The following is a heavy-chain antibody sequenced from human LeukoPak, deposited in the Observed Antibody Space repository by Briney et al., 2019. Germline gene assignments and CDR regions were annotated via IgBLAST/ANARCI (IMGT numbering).Heavy chain of an antibody. Sequence: PSETLSLTCTVSGGSISSYYWSWIRQPPGKGLEWIGYIYYSGSTNYNPSLKSRVTISVDTSKNQFSLKLSSVTAADTAVYYCARDSTGSAPRAWGQGTLVTVSS. V-gene: IGHV4-59*01. CDR1: GGSISSYY. CDR2: IYYSGST. CDR3: ARDSTGSAPRA. J-gene: IGHJ5*02. D-gene: IGHD2-2*01.